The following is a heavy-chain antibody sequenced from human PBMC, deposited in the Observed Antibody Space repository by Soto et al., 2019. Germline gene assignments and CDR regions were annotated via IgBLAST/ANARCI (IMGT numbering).Heavy chain of an antibody. Sequence: QVQLVQSGAEVKKPGASVKVSCKPSGYTLNTYYLHWVRQAPGQGLEWMGLIHPSGGGSTYAQKFLGRVTMTRDTSTSTVFMELRSLRSAATAVYYCARGGHIAVVTDSFDYWGQGTLVTVSS. CDR1: GYTLNTYY. CDR2: IHPSGGGS. V-gene: IGHV1-46*02. CDR3: ARGGHIAVVTDSFDY. D-gene: IGHD2-21*02. J-gene: IGHJ4*02.